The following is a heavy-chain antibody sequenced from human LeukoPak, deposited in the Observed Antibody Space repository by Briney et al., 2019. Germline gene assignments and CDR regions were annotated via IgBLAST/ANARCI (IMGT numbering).Heavy chain of an antibody. Sequence: ASVKVSCKASGYTFTSYDINWVRQATGQGLEWMGWMNPNSGNTGYAQKFQGRVTMTRNTSISTAYMELSSLRSEDTAVYYCARAMEPTASWDYWGQGTLVTVSS. V-gene: IGHV1-8*01. CDR3: ARAMEPTASWDY. D-gene: IGHD1-14*01. CDR2: MNPNSGNT. CDR1: GYTFTSYD. J-gene: IGHJ4*02.